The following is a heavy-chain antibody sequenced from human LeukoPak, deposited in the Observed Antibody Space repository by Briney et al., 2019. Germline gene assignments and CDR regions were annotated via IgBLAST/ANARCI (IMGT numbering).Heavy chain of an antibody. J-gene: IGHJ3*02. V-gene: IGHV3-21*01. CDR3: ARDDRPGVAFDI. CDR1: GFTFSSYS. CDR2: ISSSSSYI. Sequence: PGGSLRLSCAVSGFTFSSYSMNWVRQAPGKGLEWVSSISSSSSYIYYADSVKGRFTISRDNAKNSLYLQMNSLRAEDTAVYYCARDDRPGVAFDIWGQGTMVTVSS. D-gene: IGHD3-22*01.